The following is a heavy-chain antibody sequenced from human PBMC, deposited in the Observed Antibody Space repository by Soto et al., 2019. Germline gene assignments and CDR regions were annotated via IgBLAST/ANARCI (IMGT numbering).Heavy chain of an antibody. D-gene: IGHD6-19*01. CDR2: ISGSGGST. J-gene: IGHJ4*02. CDR1: GFTFSSYA. Sequence: GALRLSCAASGFTFSSYAMSWVRQAPGKGLEWVSAISGSGGSTYYADSVKGRFTISRDNSKNTLYLQMNSLRAEDTAVYYCAKPYSSGWTTLGYWGQGTLVTVSS. V-gene: IGHV3-23*01. CDR3: AKPYSSGWTTLGY.